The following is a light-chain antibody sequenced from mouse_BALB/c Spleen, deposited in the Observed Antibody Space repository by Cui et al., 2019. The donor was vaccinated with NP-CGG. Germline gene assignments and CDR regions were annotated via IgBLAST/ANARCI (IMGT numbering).Light chain of an antibody. V-gene: IGLV1*01. CDR1: TGAVTTSNY. CDR3: ALWYSNHWV. CDR2: GTN. Sequence: QAVVTQESALTTSPGETVTFTCRSSTGAVTTSNYANWVQERPDHLFTGLIGGTNNRAPGVPARFSGSLIGDKAALTITGAQGEDEAIYFCALWYSNHWVFGGGTKLTVL. J-gene: IGLJ1*01.